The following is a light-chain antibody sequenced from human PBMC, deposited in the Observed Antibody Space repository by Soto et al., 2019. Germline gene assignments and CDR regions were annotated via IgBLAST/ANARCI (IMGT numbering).Light chain of an antibody. CDR2: EDT. J-gene: IGLJ1*01. V-gene: IGLV3-1*01. CDR3: QAWVSSTVV. CDR1: KLGDKY. Sequence: SYELTQPPSVSVSPGQTARITCSGDKLGDKYASWYQQRPGQSPVLVIFEDTKRPSGIPERFSGSNSGNTATLTISGAQAMDEADYYCQAWVSSTVVFGTGTKVTVL.